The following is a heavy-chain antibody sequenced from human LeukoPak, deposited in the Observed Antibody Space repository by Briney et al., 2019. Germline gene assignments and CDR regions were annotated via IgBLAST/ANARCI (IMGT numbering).Heavy chain of an antibody. CDR1: GGSLSSYY. J-gene: IGHJ3*02. Sequence: SETLSLTCTVSGGSLSSYYWNWIRQPAGKGLEWIGRIYTSGSTNYNPSLKSRVTMSVDTSKNQFSLRLSSVTAADTAVYYCARDKSRTYGSADAFDIWGQGTMVTVSS. CDR3: ARDKSRTYGSADAFDI. CDR2: IYTSGST. D-gene: IGHD3-10*01. V-gene: IGHV4-4*07.